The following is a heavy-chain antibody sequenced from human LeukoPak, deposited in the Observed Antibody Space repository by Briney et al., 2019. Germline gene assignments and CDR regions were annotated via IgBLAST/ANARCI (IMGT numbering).Heavy chain of an antibody. D-gene: IGHD3-10*01. CDR3: ARHSGDYRYFDH. V-gene: IGHV4-59*08. J-gene: IGHJ4*02. CDR2: IYYSGST. CDR1: GGSISGYY. Sequence: TSSETLSLTCTVSGGSISGYYWSWIRQPPAKGLEWIGYIYYSGSTNYNPSLKSRVTISEDTSKNQFSLKLSSVTAADTAVYYCARHSGDYRYFDHWGQGTLVTVSS.